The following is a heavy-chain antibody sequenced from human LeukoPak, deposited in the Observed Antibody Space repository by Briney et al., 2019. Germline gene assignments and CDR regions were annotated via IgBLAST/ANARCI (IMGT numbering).Heavy chain of an antibody. CDR3: AKAYCGGHCYSGVDFFDY. V-gene: IGHV3-23*01. CDR2: ISGSGGGT. Sequence: GGSLRLSCAASGFTISSYWMQWVRQAPGKGLEWVSAISGSGGGTYYADSVKGRFTISRDNSKNTLYLQMDSLRAEDTAGYYCAKAYCGGHCYSGVDFFDYWGQGTLVTVSS. CDR1: GFTISSYW. D-gene: IGHD2-21*02. J-gene: IGHJ4*02.